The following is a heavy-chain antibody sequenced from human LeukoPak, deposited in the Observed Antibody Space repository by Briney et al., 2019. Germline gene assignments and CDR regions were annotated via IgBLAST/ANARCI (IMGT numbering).Heavy chain of an antibody. J-gene: IGHJ5*02. CDR2: IYYSGST. V-gene: IGHV4-39*07. D-gene: IGHD3-3*01. CDR1: GGSISSGSYY. CDR3: ASRIYDFWSGYLPGWFDP. Sequence: SETLSLTCTVSGGSISSGSYYWGWIRQPPGKGLEWIGSIYYSGSTYYNPSLKSRVTISVDTSKNQFSLKLSSVTAADTAVYYCASRIYDFWSGYLPGWFDPWGQGTLVTVSS.